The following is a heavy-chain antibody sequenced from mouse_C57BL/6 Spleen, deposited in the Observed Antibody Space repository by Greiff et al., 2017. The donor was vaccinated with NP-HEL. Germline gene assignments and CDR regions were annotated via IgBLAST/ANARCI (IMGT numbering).Heavy chain of an antibody. CDR1: GFTFSSYA. Sequence: EVMLVESGGGLVKPGGSLKLSCAASGFTFSSYAMSWVRQTPEKRLEWVATISDGGSYTYYPDNVKGRFTISRDNAKNNLYLQMSHLKSEDTAMYYCARDWGDYDYFDYWGQGTTLTVSS. CDR3: ARDWGDYDYFDY. V-gene: IGHV5-4*01. CDR2: ISDGGSYT. J-gene: IGHJ2*01. D-gene: IGHD2-4*01.